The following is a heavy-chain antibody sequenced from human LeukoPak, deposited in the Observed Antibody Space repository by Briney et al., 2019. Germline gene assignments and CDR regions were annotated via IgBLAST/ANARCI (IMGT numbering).Heavy chain of an antibody. Sequence: PGGSLRLSCAASGFTFSSYAMHWVRQAPGKGLEWVAVISYDGSNKYYADSVKGRFTISRDNSKNTLYLQMNSLRAEDTAVYYCAREILSGAFDIWGQGTMVTVSS. CDR3: AREILSGAFDI. V-gene: IGHV3-30-3*01. CDR2: ISYDGSNK. J-gene: IGHJ3*02. D-gene: IGHD5/OR15-5a*01. CDR1: GFTFSSYA.